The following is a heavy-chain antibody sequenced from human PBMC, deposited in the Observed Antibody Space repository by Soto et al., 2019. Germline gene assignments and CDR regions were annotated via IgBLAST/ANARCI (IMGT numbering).Heavy chain of an antibody. CDR2: INAGNGNT. CDR3: ASGEYDFWSGYYRYYYMDV. V-gene: IGHV1-3*01. J-gene: IGHJ6*03. CDR1: GYTFTSYA. Sequence: GASVKVSCTASGYTFTSYAMHWVRQAPGQRLEWMGWINAGNGNTKYSQKFQGRVTITRDTSASTAYMELSSLRSEDTAVYYCASGEYDFWSGYYRYYYMDVWGKGTTVTVSS. D-gene: IGHD3-3*01.